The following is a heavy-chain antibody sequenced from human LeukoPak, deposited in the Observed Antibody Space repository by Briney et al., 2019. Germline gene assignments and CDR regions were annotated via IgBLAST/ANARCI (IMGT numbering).Heavy chain of an antibody. J-gene: IGHJ4*02. CDR3: AKDSDYYDSSGYYLPDY. Sequence: PGGSLRLSCAASGFTFSSYGMHLVRQAPGKGLEWVAFIRYDGSNKYYADSVKGRFTISRENSKNTLYLQMNSLRAEDTAVYYCAKDSDYYDSSGYYLPDYWGQGTLVTVSS. CDR1: GFTFSSYG. D-gene: IGHD3-22*01. CDR2: IRYDGSNK. V-gene: IGHV3-30*02.